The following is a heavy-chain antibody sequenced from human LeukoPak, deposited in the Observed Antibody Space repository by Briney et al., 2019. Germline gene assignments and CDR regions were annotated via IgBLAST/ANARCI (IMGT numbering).Heavy chain of an antibody. CDR2: IRFNGN. CDR1: GFTFSNYA. Sequence: GGYLRFYCAASGFTFSNYAIHWVRQAPGKGLEWVASIRFNGNFYADYVKGRFTISRDNSKSTVSLQMDTLRTEDTALYYCARENWDFDFWGQGTLVTVSS. D-gene: IGHD7-27*01. CDR3: ARENWDFDF. V-gene: IGHV3-30*02. J-gene: IGHJ4*02.